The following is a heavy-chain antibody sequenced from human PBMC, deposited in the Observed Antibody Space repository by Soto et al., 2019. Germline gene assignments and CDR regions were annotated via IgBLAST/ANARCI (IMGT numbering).Heavy chain of an antibody. V-gene: IGHV3-53*01. CDR1: VFTVSSNY. Sequence: WWSLRLSCSASVFTVSSNYMSWFRQAPGKGLEWVSVIYSGGSTYYADSVKGRFTISRDNSKNTLYLQMNSLRAEDTAVYYCASSALYSSSYDAFDIWGQGTMVTVSS. J-gene: IGHJ3*02. D-gene: IGHD6-6*01. CDR2: IYSGGST. CDR3: ASSALYSSSYDAFDI.